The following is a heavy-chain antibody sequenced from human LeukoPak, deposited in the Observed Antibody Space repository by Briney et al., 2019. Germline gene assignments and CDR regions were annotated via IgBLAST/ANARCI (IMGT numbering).Heavy chain of an antibody. CDR1: GFTVSSSY. J-gene: IGHJ3*02. CDR2: IYSGGDT. V-gene: IGHV3-53*01. Sequence: GGSLRLSCAASGFTVSSSYMTWVRQAPGKELEWVSVIYSGGDTFYADSVKGRFTISRDNSKNTLYLQMNSLRAEDTAVYYCARDRLGYCSGGSCYGGNAFDIWGQGTMVTVSS. CDR3: ARDRLGYCSGGSCYGGNAFDI. D-gene: IGHD2-15*01.